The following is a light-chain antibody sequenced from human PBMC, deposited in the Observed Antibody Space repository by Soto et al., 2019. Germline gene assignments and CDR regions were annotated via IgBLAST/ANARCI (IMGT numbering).Light chain of an antibody. CDR2: TAS. CDR3: QQFHTYPWT. CDR1: QGITNY. Sequence: DVQLTQSPSFLSASVGDRVTITCRASQGITNYLAWYQQKPGKAPKPLIYTASTLQSGVPSRFSGSGAGAEFTLTITGLQHEDFETYFCQQFHTYPWTLGQGTKVDIK. V-gene: IGKV1-9*01. J-gene: IGKJ1*01.